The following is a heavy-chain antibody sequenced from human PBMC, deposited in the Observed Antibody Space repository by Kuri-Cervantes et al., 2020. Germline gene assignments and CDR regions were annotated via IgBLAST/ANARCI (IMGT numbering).Heavy chain of an antibody. V-gene: IGHV4-34*01. CDR1: GGSFSGYY. J-gene: IGHJ4*02. Sequence: SETLSLTCAVYGGSFSGYYWSWIRQPPGKGLEWIGEINHSGSTNYNPSLKSRVTISVDTSKNQFSLKLSSVTAADTAVYYCARVGYSGSYRVGIDYWGQGTLVTVSS. D-gene: IGHD1-26*01. CDR3: ARVGYSGSYRVGIDY. CDR2: INHSGST.